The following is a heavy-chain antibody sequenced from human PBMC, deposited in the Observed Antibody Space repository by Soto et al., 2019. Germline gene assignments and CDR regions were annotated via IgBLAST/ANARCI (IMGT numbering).Heavy chain of an antibody. Sequence: GGSLRLSCAASGFTFSSYAMSWVRQAPGKGLEWVSAISGSGGSTYYADSVKGRFTISRDNSKNTLYLQMNSLRAEDTAVYYCAKDWGAGTNDYYYGMDVWGQGTTVTVSS. J-gene: IGHJ6*02. CDR3: AKDWGAGTNDYYYGMDV. V-gene: IGHV3-23*01. CDR1: GFTFSSYA. D-gene: IGHD6-13*01. CDR2: ISGSGGST.